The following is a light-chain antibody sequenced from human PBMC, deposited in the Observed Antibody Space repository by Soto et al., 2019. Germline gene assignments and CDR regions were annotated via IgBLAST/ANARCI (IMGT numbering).Light chain of an antibody. CDR1: SSDVGGYNY. V-gene: IGLV2-8*01. J-gene: IGLJ2*01. Sequence: QSVPTQPPSAPGSPGQSATISCTGTSSDVGGYNYVSWYQQYPGKAPKLMIYEVSKRPSGVPDRFSGSKSGNTASLTVSGLQPEDEADYYCSSYAGSSTWVFGGGTKLTVL. CDR3: SSYAGSSTWV. CDR2: EVS.